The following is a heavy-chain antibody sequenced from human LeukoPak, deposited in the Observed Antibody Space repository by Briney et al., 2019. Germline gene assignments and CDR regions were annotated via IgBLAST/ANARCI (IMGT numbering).Heavy chain of an antibody. CDR1: GGSFSSGSYY. CDR2: IYYSGST. CDR3: AGVVGGSYSMDV. D-gene: IGHD1-26*01. Sequence: SETLSLTCTVSGGSFSSGSYYWSWIRQPPGKGLEWIGYIYYSGSTKYNPSLKSRVTISIDTSKNQFSLKLSSVTAADTAIYYCAGVVGGSYSMDVWGQGTTVIVSS. J-gene: IGHJ6*02. V-gene: IGHV4-61*01.